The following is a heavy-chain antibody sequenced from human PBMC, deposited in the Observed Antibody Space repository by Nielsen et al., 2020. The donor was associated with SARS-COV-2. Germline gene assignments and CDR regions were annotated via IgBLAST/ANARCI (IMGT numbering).Heavy chain of an antibody. Sequence: GGSLRLSCAASGFTFSSYEMNWVRQAPGKGLEWVSYISSSGSTIYYADSVKGRFTISRDNAKNSLYLQMNSLRAEDTAVYYCARIGFRRYFDLWGRGTTVTVSS. D-gene: IGHD3-10*01. CDR2: ISSSGSTI. J-gene: IGHJ2*01. V-gene: IGHV3-48*03. CDR3: ARIGFRRYFDL. CDR1: GFTFSSYE.